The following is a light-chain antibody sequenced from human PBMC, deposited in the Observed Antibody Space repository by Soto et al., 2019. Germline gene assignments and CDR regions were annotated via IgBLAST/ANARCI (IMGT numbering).Light chain of an antibody. CDR3: QHCDYLPI. V-gene: IGKV1-33*01. CDR1: HDITSY. J-gene: IGKJ3*01. Sequence: DIQMTQSPSSLSASVGDRLTITCQASHDITSYLNWYQHKPGKAPKLLIYDASILEAGVPPRFSGSVSGTDFALTISGLQPEDVATYYCQHCDYLPIFGPGTTVYFK. CDR2: DAS.